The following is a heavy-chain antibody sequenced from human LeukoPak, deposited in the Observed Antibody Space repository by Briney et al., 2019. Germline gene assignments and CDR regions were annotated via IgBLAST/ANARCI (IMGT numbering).Heavy chain of an antibody. CDR1: GFTFSSYE. V-gene: IGHV3-48*03. CDR3: ARDSAGSGSYVGYFEY. CDR2: ISSSGSTI. D-gene: IGHD3-10*01. J-gene: IGHJ4*02. Sequence: PGGSLRLSCAASGFTFSSYEMNWVRQAPGKGLEWVSYISSSGSTIYYADSVKGRFTISRGNAKNSLYLQMNSLRAEDTAVYYCARDSAGSGSYVGYFEYWGQGTLVTVSS.